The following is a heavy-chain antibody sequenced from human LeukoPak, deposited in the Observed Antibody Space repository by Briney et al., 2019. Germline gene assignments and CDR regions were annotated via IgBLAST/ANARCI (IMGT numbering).Heavy chain of an antibody. CDR1: GFTFSNYG. D-gene: IGHD6-13*01. CDR3: AKARIAAAGPTNWFDP. Sequence: PGRSLRLSCAASGFTFSNYGMHWVRQAPGKGLEWVALISYDGSNQYYADSVKGRFTISRDNSKNTLYLQMNSLRAEDTAVYYCAKARIAAAGPTNWFDPWGQGTLVTVSS. V-gene: IGHV3-30*18. J-gene: IGHJ5*02. CDR2: ISYDGSNQ.